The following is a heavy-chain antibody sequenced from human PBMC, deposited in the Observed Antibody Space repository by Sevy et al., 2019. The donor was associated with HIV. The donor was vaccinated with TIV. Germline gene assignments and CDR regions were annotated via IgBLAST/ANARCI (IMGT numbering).Heavy chain of an antibody. J-gene: IGHJ4*02. CDR1: GFTFSSYG. D-gene: IGHD5-18*01. CDR3: AKDSGYSYGYAAADY. V-gene: IGHV3-30*18. CDR2: ISYDGSNK. Sequence: GGSLRLSCVASGFTFSSYGMHWVRQAPGKGLEWVAVISYDGSNKYYADSVKGRFTISRDNSKNTLYLQMNSLRAEDTAVYYCAKDSGYSYGYAAADYWGQGTLVTVSS.